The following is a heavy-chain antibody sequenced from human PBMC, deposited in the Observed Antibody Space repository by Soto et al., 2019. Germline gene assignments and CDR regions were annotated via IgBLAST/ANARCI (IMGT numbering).Heavy chain of an antibody. CDR2: ISSGSSYT. CDR1: GFTFSDYY. V-gene: IGHV3-11*06. Sequence: GGSLRLSCAASGFTFSDYYMSWIRQAPGKGLEWVSYISSGSSYTNYADSVKGRFTISRDNAKNSLYLQMNSLRAEDTAVYYCARDLAAAGTDWFDPWGQGTLVTVSS. CDR3: ARDLAAAGTDWFDP. D-gene: IGHD6-13*01. J-gene: IGHJ5*02.